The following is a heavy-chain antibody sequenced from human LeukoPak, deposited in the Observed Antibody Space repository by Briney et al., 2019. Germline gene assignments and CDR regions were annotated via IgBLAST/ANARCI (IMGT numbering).Heavy chain of an antibody. J-gene: IGHJ5*02. V-gene: IGHV1-2*02. CDR2: INPNNGGT. CDR1: GYTFTGYY. D-gene: IGHD3-22*01. CDR3: ARDLMYYYDSSGHP. Sequence: GASVKVSCKASGYTFTGYYMHWVRQAPGQGLEWMGWINPNNGGTNYAQKFQGRVTMTRDTSISTAYMELSRLRSDDTAVYYCARDLMYYYDSSGHPWGQGTLVTVSS.